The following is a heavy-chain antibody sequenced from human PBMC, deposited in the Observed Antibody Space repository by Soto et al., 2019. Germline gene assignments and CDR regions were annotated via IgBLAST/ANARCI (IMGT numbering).Heavy chain of an antibody. CDR2: ISSSSSYI. D-gene: IGHD1-20*01. J-gene: IGHJ3*02. CDR3: GKDWGITGIRKANVVFDI. V-gene: IGHV3-21*01. Sequence: GGSLRLCCAASGFPISSYSMNLVRQAPGKGLEWVSSISSSSSYIYYADSVKGRFTISIDNAKNALYLQMNSLRAEDRAVYYCGKDWGITGIRKANVVFDIGGQGKMVTVS. CDR1: GFPISSYS.